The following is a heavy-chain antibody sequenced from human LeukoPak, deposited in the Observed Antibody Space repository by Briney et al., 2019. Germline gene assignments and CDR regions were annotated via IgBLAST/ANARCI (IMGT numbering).Heavy chain of an antibody. D-gene: IGHD6-13*01. CDR1: GFTFSNYA. J-gene: IGHJ4*02. CDR2: ISGSGGST. V-gene: IGHV3-23*01. Sequence: PGGSLRLSCAASGFTFSNYAMSCVRQAPGKGLEWVSAISGSGGSTYYADSVKGRFTISGDNSKNTPYLQMNSLRAEDTAVYYCIAAARVDYWGQGTLVTVSS. CDR3: IAAARVDY.